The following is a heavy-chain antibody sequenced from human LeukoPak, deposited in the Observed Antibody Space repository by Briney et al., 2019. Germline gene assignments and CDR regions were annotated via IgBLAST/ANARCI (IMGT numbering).Heavy chain of an antibody. V-gene: IGHV3-23*01. CDR3: AKAPPRNYDFWSGYPYYYYMDV. Sequence: GGSLRLSCAASGFTFSSYAMNWVRQAPGKGLEWVSAISGSDSNTYYTDSVKGRFTISRDNSKNKLYLQMNSLRAEDTAVYYCAKAPPRNYDFWSGYPYYYYMDVWGRGTTVTVSS. D-gene: IGHD3-3*01. CDR2: ISGSDSNT. CDR1: GFTFSSYA. J-gene: IGHJ6*03.